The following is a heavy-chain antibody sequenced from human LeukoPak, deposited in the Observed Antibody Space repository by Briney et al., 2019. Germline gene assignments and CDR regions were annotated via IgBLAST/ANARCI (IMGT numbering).Heavy chain of an antibody. CDR3: ARRRPSGYRGPLTWLDP. CDR2: IYTSGST. D-gene: IGHD3-9*01. V-gene: IGHV4-61*02. Sequence: SETLSLTCTVSGGSISSGSYYWSWIRQPAGKGLEWIGRIYTSGSTNYNPSLKSRVTISVDTSKNQFSLKLSSVTAADTAVYYCARRRPSGYRGPLTWLDPWGQGTLVTVSS. CDR1: GGSISSGSYY. J-gene: IGHJ5*02.